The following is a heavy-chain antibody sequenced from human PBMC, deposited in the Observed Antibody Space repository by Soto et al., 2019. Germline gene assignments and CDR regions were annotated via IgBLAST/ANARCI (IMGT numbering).Heavy chain of an antibody. CDR2: IDPSDSYT. CDR3: ARNENYDYVWGSYRYTWWFDP. Sequence: GESLKISCKGSGYSFTSYWISWVRQMPGKGLEWMGRIDPSDSYTKYSPSFQGHVTISADKSISTAYLQLSSLKASDTAMYYGARNENYDYVWGSYRYTWWFDPWAQGALVTVST. CDR1: GYSFTSYW. D-gene: IGHD3-16*02. J-gene: IGHJ5*01. V-gene: IGHV5-10-1*01.